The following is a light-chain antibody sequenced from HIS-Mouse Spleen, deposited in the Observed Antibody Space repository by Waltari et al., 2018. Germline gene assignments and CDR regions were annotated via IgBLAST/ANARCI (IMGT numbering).Light chain of an antibody. V-gene: IGLV2-14*01. J-gene: IGLJ2*01. Sequence: QSALTQPASVSGSPGQSITISCTGTSSDVGGYNYVSWYQQHPGKAPKLMIYEVSNRPSGVSKRFSGSKSGNTASLTSSGLQAEDEADYYCSSYTSSSTLGVFGGGTKLTVL. CDR1: SSDVGGYNY. CDR3: SSYTSSSTLGV. CDR2: EVS.